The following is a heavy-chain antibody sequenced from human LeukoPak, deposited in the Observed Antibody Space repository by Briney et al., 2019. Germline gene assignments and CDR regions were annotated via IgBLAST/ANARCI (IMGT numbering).Heavy chain of an antibody. V-gene: IGHV4-59*12. CDR3: ARPPYSSGLGGNWFDP. CDR1: GGSISSYY. CDR2: IYYSGST. D-gene: IGHD6-19*01. J-gene: IGHJ5*02. Sequence: SETLSLTCTVSGGSISSYYWSWIRQPPGKGLEWIGYIYYSGSTNYNPSLKSRVTISVDTSKNQFSLKLSSVTAADPAVYYCARPPYSSGLGGNWFDPWGQGTLVTASS.